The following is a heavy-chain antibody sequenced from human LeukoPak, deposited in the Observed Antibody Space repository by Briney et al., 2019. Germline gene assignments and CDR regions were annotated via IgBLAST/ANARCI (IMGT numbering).Heavy chain of an antibody. V-gene: IGHV3-74*01. J-gene: IGHJ4*02. CDR2: TNSDGSST. CDR1: GFTFSSYW. D-gene: IGHD3-22*01. CDR3: ARTPYYYDSSGYYYDY. Sequence: GGSLRLSCAAPGFTFSSYWMHWVRQAPGKGLVWVSRTNSDGSSTSYADSVKGRFTISRDNAKNTLYLQMSSLRAEDTAVYYCARTPYYYDSSGYYYDYWGQGTLVTVSS.